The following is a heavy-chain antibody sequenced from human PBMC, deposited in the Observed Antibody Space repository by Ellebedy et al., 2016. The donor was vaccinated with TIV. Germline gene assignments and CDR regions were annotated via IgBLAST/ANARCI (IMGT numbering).Heavy chain of an antibody. CDR3: AKMRGWDLRAWFDY. CDR1: GFAFSGYA. CDR2: IGGSGGST. D-gene: IGHD1-26*01. J-gene: IGHJ4*02. Sequence: GESLKISCAASGFAFSGYAMSWVRQAPGKGLEWVSDIGGSGGSTYYADSLKGRFTISRDNSKNTLDLQMSSLKAEDTAVYYCAKMRGWDLRAWFDYWGQGILVTVSS. V-gene: IGHV3-23*01.